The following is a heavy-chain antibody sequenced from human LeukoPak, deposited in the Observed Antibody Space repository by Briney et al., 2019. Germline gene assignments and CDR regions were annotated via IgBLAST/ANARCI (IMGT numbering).Heavy chain of an antibody. CDR2: MNPNSGNT. CDR3: ARGKAFSWLEDAFDI. J-gene: IGHJ3*02. V-gene: IGHV1-8*02. CDR1: GGTFSSYA. Sequence: GASVKVSCKASGGTFSSYAISWVRQATGQGLEWMGWMNPNSGNTGYAQKFQGRVTMTRNTSISTAYMELSSLRSEDTAVYYCARGKAFSWLEDAFDIWGQGTMVTVSS. D-gene: IGHD6-19*01.